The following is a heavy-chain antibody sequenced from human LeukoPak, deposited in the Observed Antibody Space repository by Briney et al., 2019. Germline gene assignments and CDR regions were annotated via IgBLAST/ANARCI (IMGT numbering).Heavy chain of an antibody. J-gene: IGHJ6*02. Sequence: SETLSLTCTVSGDSFTSHYWNWIRQPPGKGLEWIGYTHYSDNADSNPSLKSRVTISLDTSDNQFSLKLSSVTAADTAVYYCARARAVANVGGYNYHPLDVWGQGTTVTVS. D-gene: IGHD3-16*01. CDR1: GDSFTSHY. V-gene: IGHV4-59*08. CDR3: ARARAVANVGGYNYHPLDV. CDR2: THYSDNA.